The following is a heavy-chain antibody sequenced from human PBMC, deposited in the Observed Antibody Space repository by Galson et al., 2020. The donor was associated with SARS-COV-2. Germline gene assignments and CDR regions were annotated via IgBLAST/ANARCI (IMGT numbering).Heavy chain of an antibody. J-gene: IGHJ6*02. CDR2: ISAYNGNT. CDR3: ARDRYCSSTSGDDDETYYYGMDV. V-gene: IGHV1-18*01. Sequence: ASVKVSCQASGYTFTSYGISWVRQAPGQGLEWMGCISAYNGNTNYAQKLQGRVTMTTDTSTSTAYMELRSLRSDDTAVYYCARDRYCSSTSGDDDETYYYGMDVWGQGTTVTVSS. CDR1: GYTFTSYG. D-gene: IGHD2-2*01.